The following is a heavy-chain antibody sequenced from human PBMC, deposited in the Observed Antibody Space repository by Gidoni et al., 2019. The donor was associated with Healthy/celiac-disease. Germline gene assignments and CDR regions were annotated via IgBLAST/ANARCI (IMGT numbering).Heavy chain of an antibody. CDR2: IYHSGST. J-gene: IGHJ2*01. V-gene: IGHV4-38-2*01. CDR1: GYSISSGYY. Sequence: QVQLQESGPGLVKPSETMSLPCAASGYSISSGYYWGWIRQPPGKGLEWIGSIYHSGSTYYNPSLKSRVTISVDTSKNQFSLKLSSVTAADTAVYYCARAIAAADAYWYFDLWGRGTLVTVSS. CDR3: ARAIAAADAYWYFDL. D-gene: IGHD6-13*01.